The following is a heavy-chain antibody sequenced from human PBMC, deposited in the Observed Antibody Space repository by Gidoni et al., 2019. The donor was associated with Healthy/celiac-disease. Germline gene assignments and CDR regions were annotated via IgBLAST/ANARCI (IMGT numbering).Heavy chain of an antibody. CDR1: GFTFSSYA. CDR3: AKLLELRGRYFDY. V-gene: IGHV3-23*01. D-gene: IGHD1-7*01. CDR2: ISGSGGST. Sequence: EVQLLESGGGLVQPGGSLRLYCAASGFTFSSYAMSWVRQAPGKGLAWFSAISGSGGSTYYADSVKGRFTISRDNSKNTLYLQMNSLRAEDTAVYYCAKLLELRGRYFDYWGQGTLVTVSS. J-gene: IGHJ4*02.